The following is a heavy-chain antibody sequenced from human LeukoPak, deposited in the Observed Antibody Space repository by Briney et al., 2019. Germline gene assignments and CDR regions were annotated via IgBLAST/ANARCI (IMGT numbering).Heavy chain of an antibody. D-gene: IGHD3-16*02. J-gene: IGHJ5*02. CDR3: AKNRIQEGLDP. CDR2: IKQDGSEK. Sequence: PGGSLRLSCAASGFTFSSYWMNWVRQAPGKGLEWVANIKQDGSEKYYADSVKGRFTTSRDNSKNTLYLQMNSLRAEDTAVYYCAKNRIQEGLDPWGQGTLVTVSS. CDR1: GFTFSSYW. V-gene: IGHV3-7*01.